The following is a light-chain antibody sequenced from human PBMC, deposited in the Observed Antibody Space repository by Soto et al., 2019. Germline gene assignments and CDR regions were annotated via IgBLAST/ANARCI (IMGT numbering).Light chain of an antibody. CDR2: GAA. CDR3: QQYGSSPAT. V-gene: IGKV3D-20*01. J-gene: IGKJ5*01. CDR1: QSVSSTD. Sequence: EIVLTQSPATLSLSPGERATLSCGASQSVSSTDLAWYQQKPGLAPRLFIYGAASRATGIPGRFSGSGSGTDFTLTISRLEPGDFAVYYCQQYGSSPATFGQGTRLEIK.